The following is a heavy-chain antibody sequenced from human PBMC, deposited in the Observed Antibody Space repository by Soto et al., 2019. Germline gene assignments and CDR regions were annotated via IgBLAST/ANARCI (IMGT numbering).Heavy chain of an antibody. V-gene: IGHV5-51*01. CDR1: GYTFSNFW. CDR2: IYPGDYET. J-gene: IGHJ4*02. D-gene: IGHD6-13*01. Sequence: GESLKISCQCSGYTFSNFWIAWVRQLPGKGLEWMGIIYPGDYETRYSPSFHGKVTVSADRSIGTAYLQWSSLEASDSAFYFCARSPRSSPYFDYWGQGALVTVSS. CDR3: ARSPRSSPYFDY.